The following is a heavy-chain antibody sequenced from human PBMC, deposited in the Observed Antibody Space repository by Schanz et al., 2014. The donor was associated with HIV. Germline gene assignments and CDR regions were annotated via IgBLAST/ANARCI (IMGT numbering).Heavy chain of an antibody. D-gene: IGHD1-26*01. CDR3: EREDLFHSGFYSAVHI. CDR2: ISPYTGYT. CDR1: GYTFTKYY. Sequence: QVHLVQSGGEVKKPGASVRVSCKASGYTFTKYYINWVRQAPGQGLEWMGLISPYTGYTNYAQKFQGRVTMTTDTSTSKAYMELRSLKPDDTGLYYCEREDLFHSGFYSAVHIWAHWTMLTVSS. J-gene: IGHJ3*02. V-gene: IGHV1-18*01.